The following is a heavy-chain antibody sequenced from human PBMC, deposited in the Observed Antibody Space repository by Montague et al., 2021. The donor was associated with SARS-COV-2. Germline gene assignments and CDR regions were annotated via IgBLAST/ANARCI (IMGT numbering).Heavy chain of an antibody. J-gene: IGHJ4*02. Sequence: SETLSLTCAVYGGSFSGYYWSWIRQPPGKGLEWIGEINQSGSTNXNPSLKSRVTLSVDTSKKQFSLKLSSLTAADTAVYYCARVSLAAAATRSDYWGQGTLVTVSS. CDR2: INQSGST. V-gene: IGHV4-34*01. CDR1: GGSFSGYY. CDR3: ARVSLAAAATRSDY. D-gene: IGHD6-13*01.